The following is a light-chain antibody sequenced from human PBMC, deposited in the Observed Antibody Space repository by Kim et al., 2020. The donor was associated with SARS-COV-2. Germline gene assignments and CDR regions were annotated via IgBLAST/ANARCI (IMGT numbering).Light chain of an antibody. Sequence: QWVTISCPGGSSNIVAGYDVHWYQQVPGTAPKLLIYGNSNRPSGVPDRFSGSKSGASASLAITGLQAEDEADYYCQSYDSSLSGWVFGGGTQMTVL. CDR3: QSYDSSLSGWV. J-gene: IGLJ3*02. V-gene: IGLV1-40*03. CDR1: SSNIVAGYD. CDR2: GNS.